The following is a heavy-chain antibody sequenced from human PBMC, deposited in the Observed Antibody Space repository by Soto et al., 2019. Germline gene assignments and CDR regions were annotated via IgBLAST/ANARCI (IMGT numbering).Heavy chain of an antibody. CDR3: ARDQGGYYYISGYIPLWLLGYFGY. Sequence: VAVKVSCKASGYSFTCYYMHWVRQAPGQGLEWMGIINPSDGSTSYAQEFQGRVTMTRDTSTSTVYMGLSSLRSEDAAVYYCARDQGGYYYISGYIPLWLLGYFGYSGQGTLVPVSS. V-gene: IGHV1-46*01. J-gene: IGHJ4*02. D-gene: IGHD3-22*01. CDR1: GYSFTCYY. CDR2: INPSDGST.